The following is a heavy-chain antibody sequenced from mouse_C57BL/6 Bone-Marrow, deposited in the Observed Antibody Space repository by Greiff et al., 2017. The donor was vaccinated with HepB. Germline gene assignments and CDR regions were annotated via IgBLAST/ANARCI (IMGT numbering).Heavy chain of an antibody. J-gene: IGHJ3*01. CDR1: GFTFSDYY. CDR3: ARQEDAWFAY. V-gene: IGHV5-12*01. CDR2: ISNGGGST. Sequence: EVQGVESGGGLVQPGESLKLSCAASGFTFSDYYMYWVRQTPEKRLEWVAYISNGGGSTYYPDTVKGRFTISRDNAKNTLYLQMSRLKSEDTAMYYCARQEDAWFAYWGQGTLVTVSA.